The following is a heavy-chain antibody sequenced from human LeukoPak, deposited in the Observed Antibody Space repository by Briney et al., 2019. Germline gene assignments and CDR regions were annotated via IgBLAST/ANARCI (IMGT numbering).Heavy chain of an antibody. CDR1: GFTFSDYY. D-gene: IGHD3-10*01. V-gene: IGHV3-11*01. J-gene: IGHJ4*02. CDR3: AIDYYYGSGSYSDY. CDR2: ISSSGSTI. Sequence: GGSLRLSCAASGFTFSDYYMSWIRQAPGKGLEWVSYISSSGSTIYYADSVKGRFTISRDNAKNSLYLQMNSLRAEDTAVYYCAIDYYYGSGSYSDYWGQGTLVTVSS.